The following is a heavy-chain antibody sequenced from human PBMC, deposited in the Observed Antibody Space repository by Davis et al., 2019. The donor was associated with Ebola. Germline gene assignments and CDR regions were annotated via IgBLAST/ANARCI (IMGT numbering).Heavy chain of an antibody. Sequence: AASVTVSCKTSGYTFNNYGVTWVRQAPGQGLEWMGWISADNRNTNYAQKFQGRATMTTDTSTSTAYMELKSLTSDDTAVYFCARGSSGYDYPAVYWGQGTLVTVSS. D-gene: IGHD5-12*01. CDR1: GYTFNNYG. V-gene: IGHV1-18*01. CDR3: ARGSSGYDYPAVY. CDR2: ISADNRNT. J-gene: IGHJ4*02.